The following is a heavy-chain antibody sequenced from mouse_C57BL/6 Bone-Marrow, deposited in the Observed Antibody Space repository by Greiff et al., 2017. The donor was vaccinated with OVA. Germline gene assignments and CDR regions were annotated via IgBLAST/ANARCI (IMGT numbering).Heavy chain of an antibody. V-gene: IGHV1-64*01. CDR1: GYTFTSYW. Sequence: QVQLQQPGAELVKPGASVKLSCKASGYTFTSYWMHWVKQRPGQGLEWIGMIHPNSGSTNYNEKFKSKATLTVDKSSSTAYMQLSSLTSEDSAVYDCAGKGPCPPAYDYEDYWGQGTTLTVSS. CDR3: AGKGPCPPAYDYEDY. CDR2: IHPNSGST. J-gene: IGHJ2*01. D-gene: IGHD2-4*01.